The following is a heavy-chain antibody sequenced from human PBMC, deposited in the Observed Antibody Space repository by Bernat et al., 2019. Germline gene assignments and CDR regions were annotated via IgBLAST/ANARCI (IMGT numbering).Heavy chain of an antibody. J-gene: IGHJ5*02. D-gene: IGHD3-10*01. CDR2: ISAYNGNT. Sequence: QVQLVQSGAEVKKPGASVKVSCKASGYTFTSYGISWVRQAPGQGLEWMGWISAYNGNTNYAQKLQGRVTMTTDTSTSTAYMELRSLRSDDTAVYYCARDQITMVREINNWFDPWGQGTLVTVSS. CDR1: GYTFTSYG. V-gene: IGHV1-18*01. CDR3: ARDQITMVREINNWFDP.